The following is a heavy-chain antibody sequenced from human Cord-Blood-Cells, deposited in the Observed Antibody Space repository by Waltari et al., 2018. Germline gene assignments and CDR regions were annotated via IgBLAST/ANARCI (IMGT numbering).Heavy chain of an antibody. CDR3: ARLGDYGSGSYYNDY. J-gene: IGHJ4*02. CDR1: GGSFSGYY. V-gene: IGHV4-34*01. Sequence: QVQLQQWGAGLLKPSATLSLTCAAHGGSFSGYYWSWIRPPPGKGLEWIGEINHSGSTNYNPSLKSRVTISVDTSKNQFSLKLSSVTAADTAVYYCARLGDYGSGSYYNDYWGQGTLVTVSS. D-gene: IGHD3-10*01. CDR2: INHSGST.